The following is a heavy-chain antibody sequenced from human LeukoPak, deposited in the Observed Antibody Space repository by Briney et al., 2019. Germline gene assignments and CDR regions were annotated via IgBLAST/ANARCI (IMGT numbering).Heavy chain of an antibody. V-gene: IGHV3-53*01. J-gene: IGHJ5*02. CDR1: GFTVTSSY. CDR2: IYPTGAT. D-gene: IGHD2-2*01. CDR3: ARADCSGSTCYLRRSWFDP. Sequence: PGGSLRLSCAASGFTVTSSYMTWVRQTPGKGLERVSVIYPTGATYYADSVKGRFTISRDDAKNSLYLQMDYLRAEDTAVYYCARADCSGSTCYLRRSWFDPWGQGTLVTVSS.